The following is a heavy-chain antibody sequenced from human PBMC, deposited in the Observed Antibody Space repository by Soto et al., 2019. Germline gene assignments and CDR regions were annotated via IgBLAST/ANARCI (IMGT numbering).Heavy chain of an antibody. CDR3: ARSFRTTVVTKPDWFDP. CDR1: GGTFSSYA. D-gene: IGHD4-17*01. Sequence: QVQLVQSGAEVKKPGSSVKVSCKASGGTFSSYAISWVRQAPGQGLEWMGGIIPIFGTAHYAQKVQGRVTITADESTSTAYMELSSLRSEDTAVYYCARSFRTTVVTKPDWFDPWGQGTLVTVSS. CDR2: IIPIFGTA. J-gene: IGHJ5*02. V-gene: IGHV1-69*01.